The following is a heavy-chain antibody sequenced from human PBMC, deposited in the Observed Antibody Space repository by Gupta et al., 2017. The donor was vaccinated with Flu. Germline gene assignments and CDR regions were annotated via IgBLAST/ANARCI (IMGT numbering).Heavy chain of an antibody. D-gene: IGHD2-15*01. CDR3: AREGGYCSGGSCYDAFDI. CDR2: IYSGGST. V-gene: IGHV3-53*01. Sequence: VRQAPGKGLEWVSVIYSGGSTYYADSVKGRFTISRDNSKNTLYLQMNSLRAEDTAVYYCAREGGYCSGGSCYDAFDIWGQGTMVTVSS. J-gene: IGHJ3*02.